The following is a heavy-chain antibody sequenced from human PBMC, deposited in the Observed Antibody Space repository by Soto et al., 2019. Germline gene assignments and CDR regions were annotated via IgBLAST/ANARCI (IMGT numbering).Heavy chain of an antibody. CDR1: GFTFSSYA. CDR3: AKSPLYYYGSGSYWCDP. CDR2: ISGSGGST. J-gene: IGHJ5*02. V-gene: IGHV3-23*01. Sequence: GGSLRLSCAASGFTFSSYAMSWVRQAPGKGLEWVSAISGSGGSTYYADSVKGRFTISRDNSKNTLYLQMNSLRAEDTAVYYCAKSPLYYYGSGSYWCDPWGQGTLVTVSS. D-gene: IGHD3-10*01.